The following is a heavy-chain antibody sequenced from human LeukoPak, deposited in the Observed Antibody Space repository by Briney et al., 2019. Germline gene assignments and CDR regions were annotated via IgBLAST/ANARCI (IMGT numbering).Heavy chain of an antibody. CDR2: ISGDSRYI. CDR1: GFTFSDYS. J-gene: IGHJ4*02. Sequence: GGSLRLSCAASGFTFSDYSLNWVRQAPGKGLEWVSCISGDSRYIYYADSLKGRSTISRDNAQNSLYLHMNNLRAEDTVVYYCARGPFSSSWSEFDYWGQGTLATVSS. V-gene: IGHV3-21*06. D-gene: IGHD6-13*01. CDR3: ARGPFSSSWSEFDY.